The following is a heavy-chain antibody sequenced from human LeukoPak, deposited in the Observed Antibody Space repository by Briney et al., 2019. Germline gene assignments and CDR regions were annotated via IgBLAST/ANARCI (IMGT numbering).Heavy chain of an antibody. CDR2: ISGSGGST. CDR1: GSTFSSYA. D-gene: IGHD3-22*01. Sequence: GGSLRLSCAASGSTFSSYAMSWVRQAPRKGLEWVSAISGSGGSTYYADSVKGRFTISRDNSKNTLYLQMNSLRAEDTAVYYCATTSGYYLGYFDYWGQGTLVTVSS. V-gene: IGHV3-23*01. J-gene: IGHJ4*02. CDR3: ATTSGYYLGYFDY.